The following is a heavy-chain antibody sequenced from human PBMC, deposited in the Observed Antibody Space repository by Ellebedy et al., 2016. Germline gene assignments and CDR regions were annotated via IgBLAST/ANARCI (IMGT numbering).Heavy chain of an antibody. D-gene: IGHD2-2*01. Sequence: SETLSLTXAVYGGSFSGYYWSWIRQPPGKGLEWIGEINHSGSTNYNPSLKSRVTISVDTSKNQFSLKLSSVTAADTAVYYCARVVVPAATYYYYYYMDVWGKGTTVTVSS. CDR2: INHSGST. V-gene: IGHV4-34*01. CDR3: ARVVVPAATYYYYYYMDV. CDR1: GGSFSGYY. J-gene: IGHJ6*03.